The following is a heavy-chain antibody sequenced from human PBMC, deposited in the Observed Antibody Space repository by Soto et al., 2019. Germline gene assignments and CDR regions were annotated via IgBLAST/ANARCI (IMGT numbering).Heavy chain of an antibody. CDR1: GYTFTSYG. Sequence: ASVKVSCKASGYTFTSYGISWVRQAPGQGLEWMGWISAYNGNTNYAQKLQGRVTMTTDKSRSTAYMELRSLRSDDTAVYYCARDWGTLIAAMAGGSGSQDYWGQGTLVTVSS. J-gene: IGHJ4*02. CDR2: ISAYNGNT. D-gene: IGHD3-10*01. V-gene: IGHV1-18*01. CDR3: ARDWGTLIAAMAGGSGSQDY.